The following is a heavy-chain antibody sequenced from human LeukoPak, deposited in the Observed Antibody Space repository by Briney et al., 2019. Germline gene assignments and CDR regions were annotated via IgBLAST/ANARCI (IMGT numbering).Heavy chain of an antibody. V-gene: IGHV3-21*01. D-gene: IGHD6-25*01. CDR3: ARDGGVY. CDR1: GFTFSSCS. J-gene: IGHJ4*02. Sequence: GGSLRLSCAASGFTFSSCSMNWVRQAPGRGLEWVSSLSSGGNYIYYADSVKGRFTSSRDNAKNSLYLQMNSLRAEDTAVYYCARDGGVYWGQGTLVTVSS. CDR2: LSSGGNYI.